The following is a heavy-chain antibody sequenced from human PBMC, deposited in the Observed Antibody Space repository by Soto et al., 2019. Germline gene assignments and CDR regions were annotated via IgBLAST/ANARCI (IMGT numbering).Heavy chain of an antibody. CDR2: ISHTGRT. CDR1: AASINNTNYL. V-gene: IGHV4-39*01. D-gene: IGHD3-10*01. J-gene: IGHJ5*02. Sequence: PSETLSLTCSVSAASINNTNYLWDWIRQPPGKGLEWIGRISHTGRTDYNPSLKSRVTISVDTSKDQFSLKMTSVTAADTAHYFCTRSGSEGSLRNWFDPWGQGTLVT. CDR3: TRSGSEGSLRNWFDP.